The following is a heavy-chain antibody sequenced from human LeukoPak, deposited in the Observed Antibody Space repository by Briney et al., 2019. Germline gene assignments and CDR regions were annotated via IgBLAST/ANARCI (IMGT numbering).Heavy chain of an antibody. J-gene: IGHJ4*02. Sequence: PGGSLRLSCAASGFTFSSYGMHWVRQAPGKGLEWVAVISYDGSNKYYADSVKGRFTISRDNSKNTLYLQMNSLRAEDTAVYYCARDIPVAGKGYYFDYWGQGTLVTVSS. CDR1: GFTFSSYG. D-gene: IGHD6-19*01. CDR3: ARDIPVAGKGYYFDY. CDR2: ISYDGSNK. V-gene: IGHV3-30*03.